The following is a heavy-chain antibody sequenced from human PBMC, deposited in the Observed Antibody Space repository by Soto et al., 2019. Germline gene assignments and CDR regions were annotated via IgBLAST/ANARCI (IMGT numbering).Heavy chain of an antibody. V-gene: IGHV4-34*01. CDR2: INHSGTT. Sequence: SETLSLTCGLEGGPLTAYQWNWIRQSPGQGLEWIGEINHSGTTKYNPSLASRINLSVDTSKKQFSLKMFSVTAADTAIYYCASCWRFDTWRQGTQVTTCS. J-gene: IGHJ5*02. CDR1: GGPLTAYQ. CDR3: ASCWRFDT. D-gene: IGHD1-1*01.